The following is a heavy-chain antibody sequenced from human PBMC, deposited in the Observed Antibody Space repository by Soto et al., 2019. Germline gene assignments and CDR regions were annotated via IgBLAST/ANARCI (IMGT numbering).Heavy chain of an antibody. J-gene: IGHJ6*02. CDR2: INPNSGGT. Sequence: ASVKVSCKASGYTFTGYYMHWVRQAPGQGLEWMGWINPNSGGTNYAQKFQGRVTMTRDTSISTAYMELSRLRSDDTAVYYCATLLRYNWNYYYYYGMDVWGQGTTVTVSS. D-gene: IGHD1-20*01. CDR1: GYTFTGYY. V-gene: IGHV1-2*02. CDR3: ATLLRYNWNYYYYYGMDV.